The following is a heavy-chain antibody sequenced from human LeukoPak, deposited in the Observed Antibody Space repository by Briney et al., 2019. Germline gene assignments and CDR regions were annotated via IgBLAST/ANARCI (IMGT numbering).Heavy chain of an antibody. Sequence: GGSLRLSCAASGFTFSSYGMHWVRQAPGKGLEWVAFIRYDGSNKYYADSVKGRFTISRDNSKNTLYLQMNSLRAEDTAVYYCAKPVGARSDAFDIWGQGTMVTVSS. V-gene: IGHV3-30*02. CDR3: AKPVGARSDAFDI. CDR2: IRYDGSNK. D-gene: IGHD1-26*01. CDR1: GFTFSSYG. J-gene: IGHJ3*02.